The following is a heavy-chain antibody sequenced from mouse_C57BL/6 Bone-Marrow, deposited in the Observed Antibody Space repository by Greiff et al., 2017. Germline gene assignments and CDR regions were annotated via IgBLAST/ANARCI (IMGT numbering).Heavy chain of an antibody. D-gene: IGHD1-1*01. CDR3: ARSITTVVATDYFGY. V-gene: IGHV1-72*01. J-gene: IGHJ2*01. Sequence: QVQLQQPGAELVKPGASVKLSCKASGYTFTSYWMHWVKQRPGRGLEWIGRIDPNSGGTKYNEKFKSKATLTVDKPSSTAYMQLSSLTSEDSAVYNCARSITTVVATDYFGYWGQGTTLTVSS. CDR2: IDPNSGGT. CDR1: GYTFTSYW.